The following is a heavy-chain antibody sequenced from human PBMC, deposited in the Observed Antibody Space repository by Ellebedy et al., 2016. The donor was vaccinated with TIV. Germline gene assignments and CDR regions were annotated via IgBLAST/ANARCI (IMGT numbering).Heavy chain of an antibody. CDR3: ARVDYSNYFVGYYYYGMDV. V-gene: IGHV4-61*01. D-gene: IGHD4-11*01. J-gene: IGHJ6*02. CDR2: IYYSGST. Sequence: SETLSLXCTVSGGSVSSGSYYWSWIRQPPGKGLEWIGYIYYSGSTNYNPSLKSRVTISVDTSKNQFSLKLSSVTAADTAVYYCARVDYSNYFVGYYYYGMDVWGQGTTVTVSS. CDR1: GGSVSSGSYY.